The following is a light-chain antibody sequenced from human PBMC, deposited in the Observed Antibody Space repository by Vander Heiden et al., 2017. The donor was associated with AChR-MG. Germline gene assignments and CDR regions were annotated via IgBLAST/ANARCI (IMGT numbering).Light chain of an antibody. V-gene: IGLV1-44*01. CDR1: SSNIGSNT. J-gene: IGLJ3*02. CDR3: AAWDDSLNWWV. Sequence: QSVLTQPPSTSGTPGQRVTISCSGSSSNIGSNTVNWYQQPPGTAPKLLIYSNNQRPSGVPDRFSGSKSGTSASLAISGLQSEDEADYYCAAWDDSLNWWVFGGGTKLTVL. CDR2: SNN.